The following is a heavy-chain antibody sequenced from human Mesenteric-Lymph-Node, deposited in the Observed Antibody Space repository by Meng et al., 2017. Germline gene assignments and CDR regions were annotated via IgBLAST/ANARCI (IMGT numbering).Heavy chain of an antibody. CDR3: ARGEVAAAVNNWFDP. CDR1: GYSFTTYA. CDR2: INAGNGNT. V-gene: IGHV1-3*01. Sequence: HVRVFQSGAEVKKPGASVKVSCKASGYSFTTYAMHWVRQAPGQRLEWMGWINAGNGNTKYSEKFQSRVTITRDTAASTAYMELSSLRSEDTAVYYCARGEVAAAVNNWFDPWGQGTLVTVSS. J-gene: IGHJ5*02. D-gene: IGHD6-13*01.